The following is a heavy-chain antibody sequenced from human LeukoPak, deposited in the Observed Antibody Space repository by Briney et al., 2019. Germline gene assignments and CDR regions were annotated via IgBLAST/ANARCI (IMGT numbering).Heavy chain of an antibody. D-gene: IGHD6-19*01. V-gene: IGHV4-59*01. Sequence: SETLSLTCTVSGGSISSYYWSWIRQPPGRGLEWIGYIYYSGSTNYNPSLKSRVTISVDTSKNQFSLKLSSVTAADTAVYYCARETAVAGTFDYWGQGTLVTVSS. CDR1: GGSISSYY. CDR3: ARETAVAGTFDY. CDR2: IYYSGST. J-gene: IGHJ4*02.